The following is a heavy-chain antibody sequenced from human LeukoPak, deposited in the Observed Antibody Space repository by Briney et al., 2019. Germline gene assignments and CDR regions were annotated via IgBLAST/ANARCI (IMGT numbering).Heavy chain of an antibody. D-gene: IGHD1-26*01. CDR2: IWYDGTNK. Sequence: GRSLRLSCVASGFTFSSYAMHWVRQAPGKGLEWVAVIWYDGTNKYYADSVKGRASISRDNSKNTLYLQMNSLRAEDTALYYCVRSVGATYPGDYWGQGTLVTVSS. V-gene: IGHV3-33*01. CDR1: GFTFSSYA. CDR3: VRSVGATYPGDY. J-gene: IGHJ4*02.